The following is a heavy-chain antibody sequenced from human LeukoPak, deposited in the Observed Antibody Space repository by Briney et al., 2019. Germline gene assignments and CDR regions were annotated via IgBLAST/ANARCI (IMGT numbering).Heavy chain of an antibody. CDR1: GFTFSSYG. J-gene: IGHJ4*02. V-gene: IGHV3-30*03. D-gene: IGHD5-18*01. CDR2: LSYDGSNK. Sequence: GGSLRLSCAASGFTFSSYGMHWVRQAPGKELEWVAVLSYDGSNKYYADSVKGRFTISRDNSKNTLYLQMDSLRPKDTAVYYCARAMTAMVLDYWGQGTLVTVSS. CDR3: ARAMTAMVLDY.